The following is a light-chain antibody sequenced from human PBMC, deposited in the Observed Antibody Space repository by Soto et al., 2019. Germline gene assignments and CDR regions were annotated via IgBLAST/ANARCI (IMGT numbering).Light chain of an antibody. CDR3: SSYTSSSTYV. CDR2: EVS. J-gene: IGLJ1*01. CDR1: SSDVGSYNR. Sequence: QSALTQPSSMSGSPGQSVTISCTGTSSDVGSYNRVSWYQQPPGTAPKLLIYEVSNRPSGVPDRFSGSKSGNTASLTTSGLQAEDEADYYCSSYTSSSTYVFGSGTQLTVL. V-gene: IGLV2-18*03.